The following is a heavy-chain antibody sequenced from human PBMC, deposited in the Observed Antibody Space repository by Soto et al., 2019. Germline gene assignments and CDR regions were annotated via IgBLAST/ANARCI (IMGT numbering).Heavy chain of an antibody. Sequence: QVQLVESGGGVVQPGRSLRLSCEASGFTFSSYGMHWVRQAPGKGLEWVAVIWYDGSNKYYADSVKGRFTISRDNSKNTLYLQMNSLRAEDTAVYYCARGRGEWERVVFDYWGKGTLVTVSS. CDR2: IWYDGSNK. J-gene: IGHJ4*02. V-gene: IGHV3-33*01. CDR1: GFTFSSYG. D-gene: IGHD1-26*01. CDR3: ARGRGEWERVVFDY.